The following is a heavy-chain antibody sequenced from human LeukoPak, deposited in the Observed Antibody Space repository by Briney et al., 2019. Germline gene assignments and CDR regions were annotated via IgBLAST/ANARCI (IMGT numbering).Heavy chain of an antibody. CDR3: AREPIVVVPAAPLFDY. CDR2: IYTSGST. Sequence: PSQTLSLTCTVSGGSISSYYWSWIRQPAGKGLEGIGRIYTSGSTNYNPSLKSRVTMSVDTSKNQFSLKLSSVTAADTAVYYCAREPIVVVPAAPLFDYWGQGTLVTVSS. V-gene: IGHV4-4*07. D-gene: IGHD2-2*01. CDR1: GGSISSYY. J-gene: IGHJ4*02.